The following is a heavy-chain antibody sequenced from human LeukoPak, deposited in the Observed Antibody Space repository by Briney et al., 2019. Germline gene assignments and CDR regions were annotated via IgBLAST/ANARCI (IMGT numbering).Heavy chain of an antibody. CDR1: GFSFSSYW. CDR3: AGDRMALGDY. J-gene: IGHJ4*02. Sequence: GGSLRLSCAASGFSFSSYWMHWVRQAPGKGLVWVSRINSDGSITGYADSVKGRFTISRDNAKNTLYLQMNSLRAEDAAVYYCAGDRMALGDYWGQGTLVTVSS. V-gene: IGHV3-74*01. D-gene: IGHD7-27*01. CDR2: INSDGSIT.